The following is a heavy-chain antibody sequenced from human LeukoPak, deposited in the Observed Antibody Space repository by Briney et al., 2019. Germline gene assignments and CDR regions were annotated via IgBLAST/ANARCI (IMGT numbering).Heavy chain of an antibody. J-gene: IGHJ1*01. CDR3: AGLYSSSWYWASEYFQH. D-gene: IGHD6-13*01. V-gene: IGHV4-34*01. Sequence: PSETLSLTCAVYGGSFSGYYWSWIRQPPGKGLEWIGEINHSGSTNYNPSLKSRVTISVDTSKNQFSLKLSSVTAADTAVYYCAGLYSSSWYWASEYFQHWGQGTLVTVSS. CDR1: GGSFSGYY. CDR2: INHSGST.